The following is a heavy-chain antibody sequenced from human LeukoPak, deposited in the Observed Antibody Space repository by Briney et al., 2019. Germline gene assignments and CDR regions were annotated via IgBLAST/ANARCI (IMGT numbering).Heavy chain of an antibody. V-gene: IGHV1-69*02. J-gene: IGHJ5*02. D-gene: IGHD2-21*02. Sequence: SVNVSCKASGGTFTSYTISWVRQAPGQGLEWMGRIIPILDIANYAQKFQGRVTITTAKSTSTAYMELSSLRCEDTAVYYCTWAVTAYDGFDTWGQGTLVTVSS. CDR1: GGTFTSYT. CDR2: IIPILDIA. CDR3: TWAVTAYDGFDT.